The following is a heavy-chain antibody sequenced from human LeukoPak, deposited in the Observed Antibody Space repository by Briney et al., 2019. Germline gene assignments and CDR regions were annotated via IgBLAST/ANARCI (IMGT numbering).Heavy chain of an antibody. CDR2: INHSGST. CDR1: GVSFSGYY. CDR3: ARGPVVLRYFDWLSRSWFDP. D-gene: IGHD3-9*01. Sequence: SETLSLTCAVYGVSFSGYYWSWIRQPPGKGLEWLGEINHSGSTNYNPSLKSRVTISVDTSKNQFSLKLSSVTAADTAVYYCARGPVVLRYFDWLSRSWFDPWGQGTLVTVSS. V-gene: IGHV4-34*01. J-gene: IGHJ5*02.